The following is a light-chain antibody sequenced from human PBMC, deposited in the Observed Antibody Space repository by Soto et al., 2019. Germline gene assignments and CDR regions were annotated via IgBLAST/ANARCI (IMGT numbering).Light chain of an antibody. Sequence: SYELTQPPSVSVSPGQTASITCSGDKLGNKYACWYQQKPGQSPVLVIYQDTKRPSGIPERFSGSKSGNTATLTISGTQTMDEADYYCQAWDSNTVGFGGGTKLTVL. CDR1: KLGNKY. CDR2: QDT. V-gene: IGLV3-1*01. J-gene: IGLJ2*01. CDR3: QAWDSNTVG.